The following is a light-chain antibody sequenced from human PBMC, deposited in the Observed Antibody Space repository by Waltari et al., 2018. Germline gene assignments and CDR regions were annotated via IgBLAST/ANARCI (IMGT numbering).Light chain of an antibody. J-gene: IGLJ6*01. Sequence: QSALTQPASMSGSPGQSITIPCTGRSRAIGRYNLLSWFQPHPGQAPNLIIYDSTNRPSGVSDRFSASKSGSTASLTISGLQGEDEADYYCCAYAGSDTFIFGGGTQVTV. CDR1: SRAIGRYNL. CDR2: DST. CDR3: CAYAGSDTFI. V-gene: IGLV2-23*01.